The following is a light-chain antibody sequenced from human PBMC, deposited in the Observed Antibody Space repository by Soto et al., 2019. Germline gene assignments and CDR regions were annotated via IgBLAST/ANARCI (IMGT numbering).Light chain of an antibody. J-gene: IGLJ1*01. Sequence: QSVLTQPASVSGSPGQSITISCTGTSSDFGGYNYVSWYQQHPGKAPKLMIYDVSNRPSGVSNRFSGSKSGNTASLTISGFQAEDEADYSCSSYTSSSTPYVFGTGTKVTVL. CDR2: DVS. CDR3: SSYTSSSTPYV. V-gene: IGLV2-14*01. CDR1: SSDFGGYNY.